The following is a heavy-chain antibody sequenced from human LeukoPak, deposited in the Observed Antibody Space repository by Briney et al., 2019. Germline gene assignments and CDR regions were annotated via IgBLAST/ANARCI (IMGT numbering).Heavy chain of an antibody. CDR1: GFTVITND. Sequence: QPGGSLRLSCAASGFTVITNDMTWVRQAPGKGFEWVSVLYSDGNTKYADSVQGRFTISRDNSKNTLYLEMTRLTPAESAVYYCARGVEPLAANTLAYWGQGTLVTVSS. D-gene: IGHD1-14*01. CDR2: LYSDGNT. CDR3: ARGVEPLAANTLAY. J-gene: IGHJ4*02. V-gene: IGHV3-53*01.